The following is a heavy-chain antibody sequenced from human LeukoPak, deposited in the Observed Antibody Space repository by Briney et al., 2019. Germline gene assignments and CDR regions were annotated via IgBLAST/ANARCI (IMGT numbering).Heavy chain of an antibody. CDR3: ARGRELWLVNYYYMDV. CDR1: GGSFSGYY. CDR2: INHSGST. D-gene: IGHD5-18*01. V-gene: IGHV4-34*01. Sequence: SETLSLTCAVYGGSFSGYYWSWIRQPPGKGLEWIGEINHSGSTKYNASLKSRVTISVDTSKNQFSLKLSSVTAADTAVYYCARGRELWLVNYYYMDVWGKGTTVTVS. J-gene: IGHJ6*03.